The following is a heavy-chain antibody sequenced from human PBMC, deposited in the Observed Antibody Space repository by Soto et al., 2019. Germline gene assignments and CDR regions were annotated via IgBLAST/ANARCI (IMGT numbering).Heavy chain of an antibody. CDR3: ARVGSVSSGWYDY. D-gene: IGHD6-19*01. J-gene: IGHJ4*02. CDR2: ISYDGSNK. V-gene: IGHV3-30-3*01. Sequence: QVQLVESGGGVVQPGRSLRLSCEASGFTFSSYAMHWVRQAPGKGMEWVAVISYDGSNKYYADSVKGRFTISRDNSKNTLYLQMNSLRAEDTAVYYCARVGSVSSGWYDYWGQGTLVTVSS. CDR1: GFTFSSYA.